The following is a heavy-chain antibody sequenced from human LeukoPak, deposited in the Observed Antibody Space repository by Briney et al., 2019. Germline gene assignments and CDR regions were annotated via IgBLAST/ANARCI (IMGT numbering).Heavy chain of an antibody. D-gene: IGHD2/OR15-2a*01. CDR2: ISASGGST. V-gene: IGHV3-23*01. CDR3: AKYVSAKGPPYALDV. CDR1: GFTFSSYA. J-gene: IGHJ6*02. Sequence: GGSLRLSCAASGFTFSSYAMQWVRQAPGKGLEWVSGISASGGSTLYADSVKGRFTISRDNSKNTLYLQMNSLRAEDTAVYYCAKYVSAKGPPYALDVWGQGTTVTVSS.